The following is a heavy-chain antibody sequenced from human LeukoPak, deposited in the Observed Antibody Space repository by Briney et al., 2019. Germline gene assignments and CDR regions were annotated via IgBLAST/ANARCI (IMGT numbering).Heavy chain of an antibody. CDR2: FDPEDGET. V-gene: IGHV1-24*01. CDR3: ARQRDSNWFDP. Sequence: ASVKVSCKVSGYTLTELSMHWVRQAPGKGLEWMGGFDPEDGETIYAQNFQGRVTMTRDTSTNTVYMELSSLRSEDTAVYYCARQRDSNWFDPWGQGTLVTVSS. D-gene: IGHD4-11*01. CDR1: GYTLTELS. J-gene: IGHJ5*02.